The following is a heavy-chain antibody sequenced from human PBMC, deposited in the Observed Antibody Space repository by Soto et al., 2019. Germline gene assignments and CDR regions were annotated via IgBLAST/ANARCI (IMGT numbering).Heavy chain of an antibody. CDR3: ARDRSGSGWFNAFDI. CDR1: GDSAFSSTAA. V-gene: IGHV6-1*01. CDR2: TYYRSKWYN. D-gene: IGHD6-19*01. Sequence: SQPLSPPCAISGDSAFSSTAAWNWIRQSPSRGLEWLGMTYYRSKWYNDYAVSVKSRITINPDTSKHQFSLQLNSVTPEDTAVYYCARDRSGSGWFNAFDIWGHGTMVTVSS. J-gene: IGHJ3*02.